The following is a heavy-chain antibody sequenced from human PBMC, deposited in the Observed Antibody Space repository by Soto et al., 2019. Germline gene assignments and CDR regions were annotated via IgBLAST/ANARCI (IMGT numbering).Heavy chain of an antibody. D-gene: IGHD2-15*01. J-gene: IGHJ5*02. CDR1: GYTFTRYT. Sequence: ASVNVSCKASGYTFTRYTMNWVRQAPGQRLEWMGWINPDNGNTKSSQKFQDRVIITRDTSASTAYMDLSSLRSEDTAVYYCARGIATGQLDPWGQGTLVTFSS. CDR3: ARGIATGQLDP. CDR2: INPDNGNT. V-gene: IGHV1-3*01.